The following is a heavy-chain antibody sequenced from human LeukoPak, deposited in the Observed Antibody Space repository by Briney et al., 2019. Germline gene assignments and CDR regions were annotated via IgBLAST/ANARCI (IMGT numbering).Heavy chain of an antibody. V-gene: IGHV4-39*01. CDR3: VRHDGRSGGTMGAFDS. CDR1: GGSISSINHH. D-gene: IGHD4-23*01. Sequence: ETLSLTCTVSGGSISSINHHWGWVRQSPGKDLEWIGSIYNGRTTFSNPSLNSRVTISIVTSKNQFSLQLNSVTAADTAVYYCVRHDGRSGGTMGAFDSWGQGSLVTVSS. CDR2: IYNGRTT. J-gene: IGHJ5*01.